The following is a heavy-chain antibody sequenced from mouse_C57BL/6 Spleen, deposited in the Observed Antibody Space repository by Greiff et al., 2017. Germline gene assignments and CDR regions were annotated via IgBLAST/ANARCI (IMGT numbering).Heavy chain of an antibody. D-gene: IGHD2-5*01. V-gene: IGHV1-7*01. CDR2: INPSSGYT. CDR3: ATNYYSNYVSFDY. Sequence: VQLQQSGAELAKPGASVKLSCKASGYTFTSYWMHWVKQRPGQGLEWIGYINPSSGYTKYNQKFKDKATLTADKSSSTAYMQLSNLTYEDSAVYYCATNYYSNYVSFDYWGQGTTLTVSS. J-gene: IGHJ2*01. CDR1: GYTFTSYW.